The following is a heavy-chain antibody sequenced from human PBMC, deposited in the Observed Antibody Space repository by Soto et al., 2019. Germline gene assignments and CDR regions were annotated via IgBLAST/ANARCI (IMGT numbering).Heavy chain of an antibody. D-gene: IGHD2-2*01. J-gene: IGHJ4*02. Sequence: QVQLQESGPGLVKPSQTLSLTCTVSGGSISSGGYYWSWIRQHPGKGLEWIGYIYYSGSTYYNPSLKSRVTISVDTSKNQFSLKLSSVTAADTAVYYCARSVVVVPAATGGAFDYWGQGTLVTVSS. CDR2: IYYSGST. CDR3: ARSVVVVPAATGGAFDY. V-gene: IGHV4-31*03. CDR1: GGSISSGGYY.